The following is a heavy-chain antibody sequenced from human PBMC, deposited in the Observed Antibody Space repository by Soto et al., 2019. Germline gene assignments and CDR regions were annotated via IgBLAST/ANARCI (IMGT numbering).Heavy chain of an antibody. V-gene: IGHV3-7*05. CDR3: ARGGGYGTFDS. D-gene: IGHD5-18*01. CDR1: GFTFSSYW. Sequence: EVQLVESGGGLVQPGGSLRLSCVVSGFTFSSYWMSWVRQAPGKGLEWVATMKEDGSESAYVDSVRGRVTISRDNAKNSLILQMTSLRAEDTAVFYCARGGGYGTFDSWGQGTLVTVSS. J-gene: IGHJ5*01. CDR2: MKEDGSES.